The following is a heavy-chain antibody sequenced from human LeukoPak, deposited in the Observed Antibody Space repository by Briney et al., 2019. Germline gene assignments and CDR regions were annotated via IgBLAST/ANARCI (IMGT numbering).Heavy chain of an antibody. CDR1: GYNFNDFY. CDR2: INPSSGYT. Sequence: ASVKVSCKASGYNFNDFYIHWVRQVPGQGVEWLGWINPSSGYTTYAGYFLGRLTMTTDKSTSTISMDLRSLRSDGSAVYYCAKAGRSDYFLRWFDPWGQGTLVTVSS. D-gene: IGHD3-10*01. CDR3: AKAGRSDYFLRWFDP. V-gene: IGHV1-2*02. J-gene: IGHJ5*02.